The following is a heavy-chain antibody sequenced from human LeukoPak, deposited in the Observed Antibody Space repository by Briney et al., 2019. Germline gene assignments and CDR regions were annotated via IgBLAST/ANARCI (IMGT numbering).Heavy chain of an antibody. CDR3: ARDLTSYDYVWDY. CDR1: GFTLIRNY. J-gene: IGHJ4*02. Sequence: GESLRLSCAASGFTLIRNYMSWVRQAPGKGLDWVSLIYSDGSTYYADSVKGRFTISRDTYKNTLYLQMNNLRAEDTAVYYCARDLTSYDYVWDYWGQGTLVTVSS. CDR2: IYSDGST. V-gene: IGHV3-66*01. D-gene: IGHD3-16*01.